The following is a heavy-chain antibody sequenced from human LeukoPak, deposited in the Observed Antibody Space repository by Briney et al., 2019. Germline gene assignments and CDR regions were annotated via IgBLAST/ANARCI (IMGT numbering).Heavy chain of an antibody. CDR2: IRYDGSNK. CDR1: GFTFSSYG. Sequence: GGSLRLSCAASGFTFSSYGMHWVRQAPGKGLEGVAFIRYDGSNKYYADSVKGRFTISRDNSKNTLYLQMNSLRAEDTAVYYCAKDSRVPRWFGGYFQHWGQGTLVTVSS. D-gene: IGHD3-10*01. V-gene: IGHV3-30*02. CDR3: AKDSRVPRWFGGYFQH. J-gene: IGHJ1*01.